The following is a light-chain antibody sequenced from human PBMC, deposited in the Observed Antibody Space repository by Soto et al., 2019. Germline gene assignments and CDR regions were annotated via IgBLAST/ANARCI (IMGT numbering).Light chain of an antibody. J-gene: IGLJ2*01. Sequence: QSVLTQPPSVSGAPGQRVTISCTGSSSNIGAGYAVHWYQQLPGTAPKLLIYSNDNRPSGVPDRFSGSKSGTSASLAITGLQAEDEADYYCCSYAGSYTFEVFGGGTKLTVL. CDR2: SND. CDR1: SSNIGAGYA. V-gene: IGLV1-40*01. CDR3: CSYAGSYTFEV.